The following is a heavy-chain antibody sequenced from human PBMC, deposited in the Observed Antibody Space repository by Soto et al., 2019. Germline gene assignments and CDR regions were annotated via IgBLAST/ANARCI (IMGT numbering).Heavy chain of an antibody. CDR2: IYYSGSN. D-gene: IGHD1-1*01. Sequence: QVQLQESGPGLVKPSQTLSLTCTVSGGSISSGGYYWSWIRQHPGKGLEWIGYIYYSGSNYYNPSLKSRVNISVDASKNHFSLKLSSVTAADTAVYFCAREDNWSPRAFDIWGQGTVVTVSS. J-gene: IGHJ3*02. V-gene: IGHV4-31*03. CDR3: AREDNWSPRAFDI. CDR1: GGSISSGGYY.